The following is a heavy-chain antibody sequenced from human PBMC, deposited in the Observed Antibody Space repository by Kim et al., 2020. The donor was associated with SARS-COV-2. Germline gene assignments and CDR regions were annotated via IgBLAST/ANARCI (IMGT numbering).Heavy chain of an antibody. CDR3: AKDSTHYYDSSGYQGYGF. CDR1: GFTFSSYA. CDR2: ISGSGGST. J-gene: IGHJ4*02. V-gene: IGHV3-23*01. Sequence: GGSLRLSCAASGFTFSSYAMSWVRQAPGKGLEWVSAISGSGGSTYYADSVKGRFTISRDNSKNTLYLQMNSLRAEDTAVYYCAKDSTHYYDSSGYQGYGFWGQGTLVTVSS. D-gene: IGHD3-22*01.